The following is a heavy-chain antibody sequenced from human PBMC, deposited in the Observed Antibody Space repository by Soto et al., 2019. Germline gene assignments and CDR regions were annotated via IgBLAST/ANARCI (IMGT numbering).Heavy chain of an antibody. CDR3: AKIPNYNILTVHIDY. V-gene: IGHV3-30*18. CDR2: ITYDGSDK. J-gene: IGHJ4*02. D-gene: IGHD3-9*01. Sequence: QPGGSLRLSCVASGFTFSSSGMHWVRQAPGKAMEWVAVITYDGSDKYYADSVKGRFTISRDNSKNTLYLQMNSLKTEDTAMYYCAKIPNYNILTVHIDYWGQGTLVTVSS. CDR1: GFTFSSSG.